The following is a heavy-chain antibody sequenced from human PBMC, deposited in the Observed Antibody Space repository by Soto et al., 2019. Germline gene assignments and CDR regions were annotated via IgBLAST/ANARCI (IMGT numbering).Heavy chain of an antibody. V-gene: IGHV1-2*02. D-gene: IGHD6-19*01. J-gene: IGHJ4*02. CDR1: VYTFTSYG. CDR2: INPNSGGT. CDR3: AREGSGWKYFDY. Sequence: ASVTVSCKASVYTFTSYGISWVRQAPGQGLEWMGWINPNSGGTTYAQKFQGRVTLTRDTSITTAYMELSRLTSDHTAVYFCAREGSGWKYFDYWGQGSLVTVSS.